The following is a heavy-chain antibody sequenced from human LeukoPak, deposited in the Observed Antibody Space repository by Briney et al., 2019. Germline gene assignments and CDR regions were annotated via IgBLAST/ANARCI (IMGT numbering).Heavy chain of an antibody. CDR1: GFTFSIYA. V-gene: IGHV3-23*01. Sequence: PGRSLRLSCAASGFTFSIYAMSWARQAPGGGLEWVSAISGSGGSTHYADSVRGRVTISRDNSKNTLYLQMNSLRAEETAVYYCAIQQAYYYDSSGYYSFDYSRQARLATVSS. D-gene: IGHD3-22*01. CDR2: ISGSGGST. CDR3: AIQQAYYYDSSGYYSFDY. J-gene: IGHJ4*02.